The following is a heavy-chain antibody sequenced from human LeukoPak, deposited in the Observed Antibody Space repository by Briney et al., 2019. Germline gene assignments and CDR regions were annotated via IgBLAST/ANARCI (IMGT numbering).Heavy chain of an antibody. Sequence: PGGSLRLSCAASGFTFSNCWMHWVRQVPGKGLVCVSRINIDGTSTSYADSVKGRFTISRDNAKNALYLQMNSLRAEDTAVYYCTKAPVAYCSGVFCYPFDYWGQGILVTVSS. D-gene: IGHD2-21*01. J-gene: IGHJ4*02. CDR3: TKAPVAYCSGVFCYPFDY. V-gene: IGHV3-74*01. CDR2: INIDGTST. CDR1: GFTFSNCW.